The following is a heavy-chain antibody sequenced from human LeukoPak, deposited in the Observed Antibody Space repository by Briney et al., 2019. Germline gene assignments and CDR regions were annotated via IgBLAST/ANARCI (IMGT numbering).Heavy chain of an antibody. CDR2: IYYSGST. CDR3: ARDVGPLGPWGYYYGMDV. CDR1: GGSISSYY. V-gene: IGHV4-59*01. Sequence: SETLSLTCTVSGGSISSYYWSWLRQPPGKGLEWIGYIYYSGSTNYNPSLKSRVTISVDTSKNQFSLKLSSVTAADTAVYYCARDVGPLGPWGYYYGMDVWGQGTTVTVSS. J-gene: IGHJ6*02. D-gene: IGHD1-26*01.